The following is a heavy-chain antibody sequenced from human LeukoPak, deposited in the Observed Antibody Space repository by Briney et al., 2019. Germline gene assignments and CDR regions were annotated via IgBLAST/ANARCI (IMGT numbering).Heavy chain of an antibody. CDR3: ARIAPSGWYFDY. J-gene: IGHJ4*02. Sequence: GGSLRLSCAASGFTFSSYSMNWVRQAPGKGLEWVSSISSSSSYIYYADSVKGRFTISRDNAKNSLYLQMNSLRAEDTAVYYCARIAPSGWYFDYWGQGTLVTVSS. CDR2: ISSSSSYI. D-gene: IGHD6-19*01. V-gene: IGHV3-21*01. CDR1: GFTFSSYS.